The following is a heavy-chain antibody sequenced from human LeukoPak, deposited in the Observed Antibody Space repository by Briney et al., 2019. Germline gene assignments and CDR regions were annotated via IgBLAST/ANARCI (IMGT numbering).Heavy chain of an antibody. Sequence: EGSLRLSCAASGFTFSSYAMHWVRQAPGKGLEYVSAISSNGGSTYYANSVKGRFTISRDNSKNTLYLQMGSLRAEDMAVYYCARDQEAYYYYGMDVWGQGTTVTVSS. V-gene: IGHV3-64*01. CDR3: ARDQEAYYYYGMDV. CDR1: GFTFSSYA. J-gene: IGHJ6*02. CDR2: ISSNGGST.